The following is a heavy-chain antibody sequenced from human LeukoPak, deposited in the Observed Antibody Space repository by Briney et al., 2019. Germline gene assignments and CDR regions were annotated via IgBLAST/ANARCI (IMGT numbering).Heavy chain of an antibody. CDR2: ISSSSSYI. CDR1: GFTFSSYS. V-gene: IGHV3-21*01. Sequence: PGGSLRLSCAASGFTFSSYSMNWVRQAPGKGLEWVSSISSSSSYIYYADSVKGRFTISRDNAKNSLYLQMNSLRAEDTAVYYCASGSSHYYYYMDVWGKGTTVTVSS. J-gene: IGHJ6*03. D-gene: IGHD6-6*01. CDR3: ASGSSHYYYYMDV.